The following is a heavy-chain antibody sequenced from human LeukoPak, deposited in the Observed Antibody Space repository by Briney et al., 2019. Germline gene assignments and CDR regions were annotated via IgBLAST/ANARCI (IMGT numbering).Heavy chain of an antibody. Sequence: PSETLSLTCTVSGGSISSYYWSWIRQPPGKGLEWIGNIYYSGSTNYNPPLKSRVTISVDTSKNQFSLKLSSVTAADTAVYYCAREDSGSYYNYYYFYMDVWGKGTTVTISS. D-gene: IGHD3-10*01. CDR3: AREDSGSYYNYYYFYMDV. J-gene: IGHJ6*03. V-gene: IGHV4-59*01. CDR1: GGSISSYY. CDR2: IYYSGST.